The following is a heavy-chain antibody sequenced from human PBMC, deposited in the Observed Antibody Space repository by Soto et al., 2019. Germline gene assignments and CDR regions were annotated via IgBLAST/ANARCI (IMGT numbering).Heavy chain of an antibody. CDR1: GFTFSSYW. V-gene: IGHV3-7*05. CDR2: IKQDGSEK. J-gene: IGHJ3*02. D-gene: IGHD5-18*01. CDR3: ARASEIQLWSSRDDAFDI. Sequence: EVQLVESGGGLVQPGGSLRLSCAASGFTFSSYWMSWVRQAPGKGLEWVANIKQDGSEKYYVDSVKGRFTISRDNAKNSLYLQMNSLRAEDTAVYYCARASEIQLWSSRDDAFDIWGQGTMVTVSS.